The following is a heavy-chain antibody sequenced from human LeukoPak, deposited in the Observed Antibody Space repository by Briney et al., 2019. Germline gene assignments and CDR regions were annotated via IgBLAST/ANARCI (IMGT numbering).Heavy chain of an antibody. Sequence: GGSLRLSCAASGFTLSSYSMNWVRQAPGKGLEWVSSISSSSSHIYYADSVKGRFTISRDNAKNSLYLQMNSLRAEDTAVYYCASMYSSSWYDYWGQGTLVTVSS. CDR1: GFTLSSYS. J-gene: IGHJ4*02. D-gene: IGHD6-13*01. CDR3: ASMYSSSWYDY. V-gene: IGHV3-21*01. CDR2: ISSSSSHI.